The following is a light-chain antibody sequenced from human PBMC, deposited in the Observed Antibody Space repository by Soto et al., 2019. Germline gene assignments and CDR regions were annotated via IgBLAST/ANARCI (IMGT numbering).Light chain of an antibody. CDR2: GAS. CDR3: QQYGSSPLT. CDR1: QTVINTY. Sequence: EIVLTQSPGTLSLSPGERATLSCRASQTVINTYLAWYQQTPCQAPRLLIYGASSRATGVPDRFSGSGSGTVFTLTISRLEPDDFAVYFCQQYGSSPLTFGGGTKVEIK. V-gene: IGKV3-20*01. J-gene: IGKJ4*01.